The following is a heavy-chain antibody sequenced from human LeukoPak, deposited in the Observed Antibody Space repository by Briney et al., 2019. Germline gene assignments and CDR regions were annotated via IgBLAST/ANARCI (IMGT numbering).Heavy chain of an antibody. CDR3: ARDKGRELRDIVVVPAARYYFDY. J-gene: IGHJ4*02. D-gene: IGHD2-2*01. CDR2: INPSGGST. CDR1: GYTFTGYY. Sequence: ASVKVSCKASGYTFTGYYMHWVRQAPGQGLEWMGIINPSGGSTSYAQKFQGRVTMTRDTSTSTVYMELSSLRSEDTAVYYCARDKGRELRDIVVVPAARYYFDYWGQGTLVTVSS. V-gene: IGHV1-46*01.